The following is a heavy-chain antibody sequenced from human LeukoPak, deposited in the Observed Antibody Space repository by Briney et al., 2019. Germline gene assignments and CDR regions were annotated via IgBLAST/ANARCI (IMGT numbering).Heavy chain of an antibody. CDR3: ARDYYGSGSSPLFFDY. CDR2: IYYSGST. J-gene: IGHJ4*02. CDR1: GGSISSSSYY. V-gene: IGHV4-61*05. Sequence: SETLSLTCTVSGGSISSSSYYWGWIRQPPGRGLEWIGYIYYSGSTNYNPSLKSRVTISVDTSKNQFSLKLSSVTAADTAVYYCARDYYGSGSSPLFFDYWGQGTLVTVSS. D-gene: IGHD3-10*01.